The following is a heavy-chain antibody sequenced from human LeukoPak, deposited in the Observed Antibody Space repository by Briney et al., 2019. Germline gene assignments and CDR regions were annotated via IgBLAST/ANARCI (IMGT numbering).Heavy chain of an antibody. D-gene: IGHD3-16*01. Sequence: GGSLRLSCAASGFTFNSYAMSWVRQAPGKGLEWVSAISPGGSDTYYADSVRGQFIISRDNSKNTLYLQMSSLRAEDSAVYYCAKRGGYESMAAFDYWGQGTLVTVSS. CDR1: GFTFNSYA. CDR3: AKRGGYESMAAFDY. J-gene: IGHJ4*02. V-gene: IGHV3-23*01. CDR2: ISPGGSDT.